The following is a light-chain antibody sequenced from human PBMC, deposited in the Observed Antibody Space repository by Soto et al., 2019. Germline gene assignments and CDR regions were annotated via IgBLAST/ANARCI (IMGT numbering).Light chain of an antibody. CDR1: QGIRKD. CDR3: LQKYFYPFT. V-gene: IGKV1-6*01. J-gene: IGKJ3*01. Sequence: AIQMTQSPSSLSASVGDRVTITCRASQGIRKDLDWFQQKPGKAPKLLSYAASNLQSGVPARFSGSGSGTDFTLTISSLQPEDFATYYCLQKYFYPFTFGPGTKVDIK. CDR2: AAS.